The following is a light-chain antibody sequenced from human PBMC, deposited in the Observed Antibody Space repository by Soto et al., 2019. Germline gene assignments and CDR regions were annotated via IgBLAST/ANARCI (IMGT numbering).Light chain of an antibody. CDR2: DAF. J-gene: IGKJ5*01. CDR3: HQRSSWPIT. V-gene: IGKV3-11*01. CDR1: QSVSNY. Sequence: IGLTQSPGTLSLSPGERATLSCRASQSVSNYLAWYQEKPGQAPRLLIYDAFNRATGIPARFSGSGSGTDFTLTISSLEPEDFAVYYCHQRSSWPITFSQGTRPEI.